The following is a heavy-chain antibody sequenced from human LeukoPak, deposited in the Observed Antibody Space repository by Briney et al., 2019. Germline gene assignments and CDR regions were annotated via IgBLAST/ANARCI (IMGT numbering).Heavy chain of an antibody. Sequence: GGSLRLSCAASGFTFSSYAMSWVRQAPGKGLDWVSAISGSGGSTYYADSVKGRFTISRDNSKNTLYLQMNSLRAEDTAVYYCAKVRRGAAMALDAFDIWGQGTMVTVSS. CDR2: ISGSGGST. D-gene: IGHD5-18*01. J-gene: IGHJ3*02. CDR1: GFTFSSYA. CDR3: AKVRRGAAMALDAFDI. V-gene: IGHV3-23*01.